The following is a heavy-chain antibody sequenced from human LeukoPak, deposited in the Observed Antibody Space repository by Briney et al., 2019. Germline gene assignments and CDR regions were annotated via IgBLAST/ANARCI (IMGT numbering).Heavy chain of an antibody. J-gene: IGHJ4*02. V-gene: IGHV4-61*02. D-gene: IGHD3-10*01. CDR1: GCSVSSEN. CDR2: IYADGSS. CDR3: ARGYYYRG. Sequence: SETLSPTCTVSGCSVSSENSNWNCNRQPDGMGLESISRIYADGSSNSNPSLNSLVTFSVDTSKNLFFLRLTSMTAADTAVYYCARGYYYRGWGQGTLVTVSS.